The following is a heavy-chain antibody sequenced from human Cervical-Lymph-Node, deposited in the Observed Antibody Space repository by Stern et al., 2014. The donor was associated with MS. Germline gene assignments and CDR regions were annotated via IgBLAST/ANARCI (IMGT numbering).Heavy chain of an antibody. J-gene: IGHJ4*02. CDR2: IIPIFGTA. V-gene: IGHV1-69*01. CDR3: ARGPGIAVAGNGDDFDY. CDR1: GGTFSSYA. D-gene: IGHD6-19*01. Sequence: QVQLVQSGAEVKKPGSSVKVSCKASGGTFSSYAISWVRQAPGQGLEWMGGIIPIFGTANYAQKFQGRVTITADESTSTAYMELSSLRSEDTAVYYCARGPGIAVAGNGDDFDYWGQGTLVTVSS.